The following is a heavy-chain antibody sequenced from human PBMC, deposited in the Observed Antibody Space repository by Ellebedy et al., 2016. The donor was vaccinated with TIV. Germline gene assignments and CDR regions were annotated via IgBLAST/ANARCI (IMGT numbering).Heavy chain of an antibody. J-gene: IGHJ1*01. D-gene: IGHD3-22*01. CDR2: INPNSGGT. CDR1: GYTFTGHS. CDR3: ARGGSGVITATFHH. V-gene: IGHV1-2*02. Sequence: AASVKVSCKGSGYTFTGHSLHWALQAPGQGLEWMGWINPNSGGTNYAQKFQCRVTMTRDTSISTAYMELSRLRSDDPAVYSCARGGSGVITATFHHWGQGTLVSVSS.